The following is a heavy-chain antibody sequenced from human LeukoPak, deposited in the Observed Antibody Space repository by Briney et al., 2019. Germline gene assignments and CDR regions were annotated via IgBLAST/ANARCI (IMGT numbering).Heavy chain of an antibody. CDR2: IKQDGSEK. CDR3: ARDAYSSSWYYYYYGMDV. CDR1: GFTFSSYW. D-gene: IGHD6-13*01. V-gene: IGHV3-7*01. J-gene: IGHJ6*02. Sequence: GGSLRLSCAASGFTFSSYWMSWVRQAPGKGLEWVANIKQDGSEKYYVDSVKGRFTISRDNAKNSLYLQMNGLRAEDTAVYYCARDAYSSSWYYYYYGMDVWGQGTTVTVSS.